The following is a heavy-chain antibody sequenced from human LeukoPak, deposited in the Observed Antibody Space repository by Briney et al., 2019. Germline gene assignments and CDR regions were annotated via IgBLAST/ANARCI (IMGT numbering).Heavy chain of an antibody. CDR2: ISGSGGST. CDR3: AKGSSSGYYYAA. CDR1: GFTFSSYA. J-gene: IGHJ5*02. V-gene: IGHV3-23*01. Sequence: PGGSLRLSCAASGFTFSSYAMSWVRRAPGKGLEWVSAISGSGGSTYYADSVKGRFTISRDNSKNTLYLQMNSLRAEDTAVYYCAKGSSSGYYYAAWGQGTLVTVSS. D-gene: IGHD3-22*01.